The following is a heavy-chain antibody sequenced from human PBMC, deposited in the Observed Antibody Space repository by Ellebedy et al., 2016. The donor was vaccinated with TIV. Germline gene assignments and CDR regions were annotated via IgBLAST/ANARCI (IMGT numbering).Heavy chain of an antibody. CDR2: ISGSGGST. Sequence: GGSLRLSCAASGFTFSSYAMSWVRQAPGKGLEWVSAISGSGGSTYYADSVTGRFTISRDNSKNTLYLQMNSLRVEDTAVYYCARWPSGDAPLDYWGQGTLVTVSS. V-gene: IGHV3-23*01. CDR3: ARWPSGDAPLDY. J-gene: IGHJ4*02. D-gene: IGHD4-17*01. CDR1: GFTFSSYA.